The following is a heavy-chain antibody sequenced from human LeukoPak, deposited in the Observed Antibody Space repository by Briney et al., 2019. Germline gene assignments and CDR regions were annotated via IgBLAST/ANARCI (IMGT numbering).Heavy chain of an antibody. J-gene: IGHJ5*02. CDR1: GGSISSSSYY. CDR3: AREAYGSGSWFDP. V-gene: IGHV4-39*07. CDR2: IYYSGST. Sequence: PSETLSLTCTVSGGSISSSSYYWGWLRQPPGKGLEWIGSIYYSGSTYYNPSLKSRVTISVDTSKNQFSLKLSTVTAADTAVYYCAREAYGSGSWFDPWGQGTLVTVSS. D-gene: IGHD3-10*01.